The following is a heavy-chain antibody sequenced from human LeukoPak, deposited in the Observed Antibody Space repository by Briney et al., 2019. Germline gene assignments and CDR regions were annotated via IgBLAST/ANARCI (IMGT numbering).Heavy chain of an antibody. Sequence: GGSLRLSCAASGFTFSDYYMTWIRQAPGKWLEWVSYISDSGYTIYYADSVKGRFTISRDNAKNSLYLQMNSLRAEDTAVYYCARDRGSGCYYNGLYMDVWGKGTTVTVSS. V-gene: IGHV3-11*04. D-gene: IGHD3-10*01. CDR2: ISDSGYTI. CDR3: ARDRGSGCYYNGLYMDV. J-gene: IGHJ6*03. CDR1: GFTFSDYY.